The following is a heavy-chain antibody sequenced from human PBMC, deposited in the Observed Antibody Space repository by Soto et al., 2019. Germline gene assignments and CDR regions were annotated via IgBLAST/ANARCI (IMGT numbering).Heavy chain of an antibody. CDR1: GFTFNNYS. J-gene: IGHJ2*01. Sequence: EVQLVESGGGVVQPGGSLRLSCAASGFTFNNYSMNWVRQAPGKGLEWVSYIGTSGSIKYYADSVEGRFTISRDNAKNSLFLEMNTLTDEDTAVYYCARFPLVDLTSLKYWYFDLWGRGTLVSVSS. CDR3: ARFPLVDLTSLKYWYFDL. D-gene: IGHD2-21*01. CDR2: IGTSGSIK. V-gene: IGHV3-48*02.